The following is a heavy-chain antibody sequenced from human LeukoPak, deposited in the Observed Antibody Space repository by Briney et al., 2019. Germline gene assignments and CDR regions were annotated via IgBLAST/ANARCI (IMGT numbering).Heavy chain of an antibody. CDR3: ARGNSGWSAYGWFDP. J-gene: IGHJ5*02. V-gene: IGHV1-69*01. CDR1: GGTFSSYA. D-gene: IGHD6-19*01. CDR2: IIPIFGTA. Sequence: ASVKVSCKASGGTFSSYAISWVRQAPGQGLEWMGGIIPIFGTANYAQKFQGRVTITADESTSTAYMELSSLRSEDTAVYYCARGNSGWSAYGWFDPWGQGTLVTVSS.